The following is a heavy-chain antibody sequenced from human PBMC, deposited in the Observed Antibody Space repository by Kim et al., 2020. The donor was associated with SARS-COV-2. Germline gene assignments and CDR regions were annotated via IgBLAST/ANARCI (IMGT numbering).Heavy chain of an antibody. V-gene: IGHV4-34*01. CDR2: INHSGST. CDR3: ARGRGGRITIFGVVIIRGYYFDY. CDR1: GGSFSGYY. J-gene: IGHJ4*02. Sequence: SQTLSLTCAVYGGSFSGYYWSWIRQPPGKGLEWIGEINHSGSTNYNPSLKSRVTISVDTAKNQFSLKLSSVTAADTAVYYCARGRGGRITIFGVVIIRGYYFDYWGQGTLVTVSS. D-gene: IGHD3-3*01.